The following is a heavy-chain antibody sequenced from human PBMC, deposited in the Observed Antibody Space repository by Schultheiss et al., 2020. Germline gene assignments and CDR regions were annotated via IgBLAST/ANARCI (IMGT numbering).Heavy chain of an antibody. CDR1: GFTFSSYA. V-gene: IGHV3-33*08. CDR3: VRGRATTILDY. J-gene: IGHJ4*02. CDR2: IWYDGSNK. Sequence: GGSLRLSCAASGFTFSSYAMSWVRQAPGKGLEWVAVIWYDGSNKYYADSVKGRFTISRDNSKNTLYLQMNRLRAEDTAVYYCVRGRATTILDYWGQGALVTVSS. D-gene: IGHD5-24*01.